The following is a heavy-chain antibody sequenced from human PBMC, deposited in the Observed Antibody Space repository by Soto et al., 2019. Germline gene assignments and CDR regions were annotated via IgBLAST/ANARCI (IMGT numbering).Heavy chain of an antibody. CDR1: GFTFSSYA. CDR3: ARDQRLGYCSSTSCYYYYYYGMDV. J-gene: IGHJ6*02. V-gene: IGHV3-30-3*01. D-gene: IGHD2-2*01. CDR2: VSYDGSNK. Sequence: RSLRLSCAASGFTFSSYAMHWVRQGPGKWLAWVSVVSYDGSNKYYADSVKGRFTISRDNSKNTLYLQMNSLRAEDTAVYYCARDQRLGYCSSTSCYYYYYYGMDVWGQGTTVTVSS.